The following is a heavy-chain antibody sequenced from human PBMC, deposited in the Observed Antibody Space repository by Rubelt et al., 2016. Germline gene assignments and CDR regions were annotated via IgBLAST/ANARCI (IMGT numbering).Heavy chain of an antibody. CDR2: INHSGRT. V-gene: IGHV4-34*01. D-gene: IGHD3-22*01. CDR1: GGSFSGYY. J-gene: IGHJ4*02. Sequence: QVQLQQWGAGLLKPSETLSLTCAVYGGSFSGYYWSWIRQPPGKGLEWIGEINHSGRTNYDPSLKSRVTISVDTSKNQFSLKLSSVTAADTAVYYCARGKEGLGVTMRDYWGQGTLVTVSS. CDR3: ARGKEGLGVTMRDY.